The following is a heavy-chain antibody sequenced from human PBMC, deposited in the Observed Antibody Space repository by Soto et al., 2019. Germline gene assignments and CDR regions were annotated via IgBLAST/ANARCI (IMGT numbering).Heavy chain of an antibody. J-gene: IGHJ3*02. CDR2: IYYSGST. CDR3: AIFTRLYDSSGFHAFDI. CDR1: GGSISSYY. D-gene: IGHD3-22*01. V-gene: IGHV4-59*01. Sequence: SETLSLTCTVSGGSISSYYWSWIRQPPGKGLEWIGYIYYSGSTNYNPSLKSRVTISVDTSKNQFSLKLSSVTAADTAVYYCAIFTRLYDSSGFHAFDIWGQGTMVTVSS.